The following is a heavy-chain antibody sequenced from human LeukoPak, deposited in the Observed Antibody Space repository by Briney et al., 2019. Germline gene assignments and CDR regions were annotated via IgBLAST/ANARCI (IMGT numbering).Heavy chain of an antibody. CDR3: ARDSDVHCSGGSCTIFDY. Sequence: GGSLRLSCVASGFTFSTYGMSWVRQAPGKGLEWVSSISSSSSYIYYSDSVKGRFTISRDNAKKSLYLQMNSLRAEDTAIYYCARDSDVHCSGGSCTIFDYWGQGTLVTVSS. CDR1: GFTFSTYG. J-gene: IGHJ4*02. CDR2: ISSSSSYI. V-gene: IGHV3-21*01. D-gene: IGHD2-15*01.